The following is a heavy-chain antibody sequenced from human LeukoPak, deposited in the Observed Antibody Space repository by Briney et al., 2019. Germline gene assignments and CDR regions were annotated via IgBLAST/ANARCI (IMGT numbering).Heavy chain of an antibody. J-gene: IGHJ4*02. CDR2: IYYSGST. Sequence: SETLSLTCTVSGGSLSSYYWSWIRQPPGKGLEWIGYIYYSGSTNYNPSLKSRVTISVDTSKNQFSLKLSSVTAADTAFYYCARGYSANYGRFDYWGQGTLVTVSS. V-gene: IGHV4-59*01. CDR1: GGSLSSYY. D-gene: IGHD1-26*01. CDR3: ARGYSANYGRFDY.